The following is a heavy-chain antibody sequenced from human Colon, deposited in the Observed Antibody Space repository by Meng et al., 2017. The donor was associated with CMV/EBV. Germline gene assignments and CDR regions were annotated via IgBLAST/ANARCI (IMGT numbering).Heavy chain of an antibody. Sequence: SETLSLTCNVSGGSISTYYWTWIRQSPGKGLEWIGNIYYTGSVKYNPSLKSRLTISVDTAKNQFSLKLSSVTAADTAIYFCARADPSMAMYYFDYWGPGTLVTVSS. CDR2: IYYTGSV. D-gene: IGHD3-16*01. CDR1: GGSISTYY. J-gene: IGHJ4*02. V-gene: IGHV4-59*13. CDR3: ARADPSMAMYYFDY.